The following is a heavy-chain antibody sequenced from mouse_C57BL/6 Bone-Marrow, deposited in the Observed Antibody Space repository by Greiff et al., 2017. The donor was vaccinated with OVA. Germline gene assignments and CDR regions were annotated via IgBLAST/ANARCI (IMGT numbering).Heavy chain of an antibody. CDR2: IRLKSDNYAT. Sequence: EVKLMESGGGLVQPGGSMKLSCVASGFTFSNYWMNWVRQSPEKGLEWVAQIRLKSDNYATPYAESVKGRFTISRDDSKSSVYLQMNNLRAEDTGIYYCTGPYYYDYGDYWGQGTTLTVSS. CDR1: GFTFSNYW. J-gene: IGHJ2*01. D-gene: IGHD2-4*01. CDR3: TGPYYYDYGDY. V-gene: IGHV6-3*01.